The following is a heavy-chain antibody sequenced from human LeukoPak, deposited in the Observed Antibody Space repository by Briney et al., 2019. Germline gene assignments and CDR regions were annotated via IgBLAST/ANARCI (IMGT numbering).Heavy chain of an antibody. D-gene: IGHD6-13*01. J-gene: IGHJ3*02. CDR2: IYYSGTT. Sequence: PSETLSLTCTVSGGSISSSSYYWGWLRQPPGKGLEWIGSIYYSGTTYYNPSLKSRVTISVDTSKNQFSLKLSSVTAADTAVYYCARRPGVAAAGNPIDAFDIWGQGTLVTVSS. CDR3: ARRPGVAAAGNPIDAFDI. CDR1: GGSISSSSYY. V-gene: IGHV4-39*01.